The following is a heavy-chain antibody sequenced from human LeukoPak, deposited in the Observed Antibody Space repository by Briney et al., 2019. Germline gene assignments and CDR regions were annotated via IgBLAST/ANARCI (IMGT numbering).Heavy chain of an antibody. CDR1: GFTFSNYV. CDR2: ISSSGGST. V-gene: IGHV3-23*01. CDR3: AKRRVVGATIGAFNM. D-gene: IGHD1-26*01. J-gene: IGHJ3*02. Sequence: PGGSLRLSCAASGFTFSNYVMSWVRQAPGKGLEWVSGISSSGGSTYYADSVKGRFTISRDNSKNTLYLQMNSLRAEDTAVYYCAKRRVVGATIGAFNMWGQGTMVTASS.